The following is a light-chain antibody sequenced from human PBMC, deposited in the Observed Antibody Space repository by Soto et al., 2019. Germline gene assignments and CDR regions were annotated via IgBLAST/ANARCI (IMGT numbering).Light chain of an antibody. Sequence: QSVLTQPRSVSGPPGQSVTISCTGTSSDVGGYNYVSWYQQHPGKAPKLMIYDVSKRPSGVPDRFSGSKSGNTASLTISGLQAEDEADYYCCSYAGSYTFGYVFGTGTKVTVL. J-gene: IGLJ1*01. V-gene: IGLV2-11*01. CDR1: SSDVGGYNY. CDR2: DVS. CDR3: CSYAGSYTFGYV.